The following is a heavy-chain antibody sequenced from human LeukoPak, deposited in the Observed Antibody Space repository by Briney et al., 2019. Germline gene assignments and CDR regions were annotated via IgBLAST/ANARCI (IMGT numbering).Heavy chain of an antibody. Sequence: SETLSLTCTVSGGSVSSDNSYWNWLRQPAGKGLEWIGRIYADGSSTYNPSLKSRVTISVDSSKNQFSLRLSSMTAADTAVYYCARGYYYHRWGQGTLVTVSS. CDR2: IYADGSS. J-gene: IGHJ4*02. CDR1: GGSVSSDNSY. D-gene: IGHD3-22*01. CDR3: ARGYYYHR. V-gene: IGHV4-61*02.